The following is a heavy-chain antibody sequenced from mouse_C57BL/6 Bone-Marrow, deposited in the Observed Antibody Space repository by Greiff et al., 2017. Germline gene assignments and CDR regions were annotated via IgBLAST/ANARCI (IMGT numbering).Heavy chain of an antibody. CDR2: INYDGSST. CDR1: GFTFSDYY. Sequence: EVKLMESEGGLVQPGSSMKLSCTASGFTFSDYYMAWVRQVPEKGLEWVAHINYDGSSTDYLDSLKSRFIISRDNAKNILYLQMSSLKSEDTATYYCARVSYYFDYWGQGTTLTVSS. V-gene: IGHV5-16*01. CDR3: ARVSYYFDY. J-gene: IGHJ2*01.